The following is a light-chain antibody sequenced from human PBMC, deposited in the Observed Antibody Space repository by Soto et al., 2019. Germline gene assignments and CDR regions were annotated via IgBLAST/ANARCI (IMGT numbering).Light chain of an antibody. CDR1: QDLRSY. Sequence: AIRMTQAPSSFSASTGDRVTITCRASQDLRSYVAWYQQKRGKAHKVLIYAASTLQSGVPSRFSGSGSGTDFTLTSSGLQSEDFATYYCHQYPTYPPLTLGGGKKVE. J-gene: IGKJ4*02. CDR2: AAS. CDR3: HQYPTYPPLT. V-gene: IGKV1-8*01.